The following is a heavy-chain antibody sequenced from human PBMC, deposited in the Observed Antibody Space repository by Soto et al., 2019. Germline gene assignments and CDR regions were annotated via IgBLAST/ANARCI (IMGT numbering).Heavy chain of an antibody. V-gene: IGHV1-69*13. J-gene: IGHJ4*02. CDR3: AREFRYGDSFDY. CDR1: GGTFSIYA. D-gene: IGHD4-17*01. Sequence: SVKVSCKASGGTFSIYAISCVLQAPVQGLEWMGGIIPIFGTANYAQKFQGRVTITADESTSTAYMELSSLRSEDTAVYYCAREFRYGDSFDYWGQGTLVTVSS. CDR2: IIPIFGTA.